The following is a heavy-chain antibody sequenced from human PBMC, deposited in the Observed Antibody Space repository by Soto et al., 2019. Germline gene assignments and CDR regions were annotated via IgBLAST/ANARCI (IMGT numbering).Heavy chain of an antibody. V-gene: IGHV3-23*01. CDR3: ARRGSGIYYDY. Sequence: EVQLLESGGGLVQPGGSLRLSCAASGFAFSSYAMRWVRQAPGKGLEWVSAISGSGGSTYYADSVKGRCTISRDNSKNTLYLQMNSLRAADTAVYYCARRGSGIYYDYWGQGTLVTVSS. CDR1: GFAFSSYA. J-gene: IGHJ4*02. CDR2: ISGSGGST. D-gene: IGHD1-26*01.